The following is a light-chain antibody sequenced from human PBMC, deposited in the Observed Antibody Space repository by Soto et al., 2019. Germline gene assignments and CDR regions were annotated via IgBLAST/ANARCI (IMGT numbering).Light chain of an antibody. V-gene: IGKV2-28*01. Sequence: DLVMTQSPLSLPVTPGESASISCRSSQSLLHSNGYNYLDWYLQKPGQSPQLLIYLGSNRASGVPDRFSGSGSGTDFTLKISRVEAEDVGVYYCMQALQTPTFGQGTKVEIK. J-gene: IGKJ1*01. CDR3: MQALQTPT. CDR2: LGS. CDR1: QSLLHSNGYNY.